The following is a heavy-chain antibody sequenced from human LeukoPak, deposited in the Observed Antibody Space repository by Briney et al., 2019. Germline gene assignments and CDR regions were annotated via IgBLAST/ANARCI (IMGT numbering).Heavy chain of an antibody. D-gene: IGHD5-24*01. V-gene: IGHV1-69*04. CDR1: GDTFSSYS. Sequence: SVKVSCKASGDTFSSYSITWVRQAPGQGLEWMGRIIPMFDIADYAPKFQDRVTITADKSTGTAYMQMTSLSSDDTAVYCCAREKRGANNAFQIWGQGTMVTVSS. CDR3: AREKRGANNAFQI. CDR2: IIPMFDIA. J-gene: IGHJ3*02.